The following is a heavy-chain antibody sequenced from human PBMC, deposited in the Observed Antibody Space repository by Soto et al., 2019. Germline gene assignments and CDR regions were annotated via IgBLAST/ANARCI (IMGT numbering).Heavy chain of an antibody. V-gene: IGHV1-2*04. D-gene: IGHD3-16*01. CDR1: GYTFTGYY. CDR3: AKDGRIMITFGGVNPPIGYFDY. J-gene: IGHJ4*02. Sequence: ASVKVSCKASGYTFTGYYMHWVRQAPGQGLEWMGWINPNSGGTNYAQKFQGWVTMTRDTSISTAYMELSRLRSDDTAVYYCAKDGRIMITFGGVNPPIGYFDYWGQGTLVTVSS. CDR2: INPNSGGT.